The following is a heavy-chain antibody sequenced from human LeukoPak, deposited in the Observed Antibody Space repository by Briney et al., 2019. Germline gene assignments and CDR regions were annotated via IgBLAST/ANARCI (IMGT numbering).Heavy chain of an antibody. CDR1: GFTFSSYA. CDR2: ISYDGSNK. V-gene: IGHV3-30*04. J-gene: IGHJ3*02. CDR3: AREYDKPVGGAFDI. Sequence: GRSLRLSCAASGFTFSSYAMHWVRQAPGKGLEWVAVISYDGSNKYYADSVKGRFTISRDNSKNTLYLQMNSLRAEDTAVYYCAREYDKPVGGAFDIWGQGTMVTVSS. D-gene: IGHD3-22*01.